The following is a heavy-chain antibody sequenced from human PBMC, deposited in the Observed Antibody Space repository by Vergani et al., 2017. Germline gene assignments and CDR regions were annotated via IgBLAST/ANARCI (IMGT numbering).Heavy chain of an antibody. J-gene: IGHJ4*02. Sequence: EVQLLKSGGGLVQSGGSLRLSCAASGFTFSSYAMSWVRQAPGKGLEWVSAISGSGGSTYYADSVKGRFTISRDNSKNTLYLQMNSLRAEDTAVYYCAKGPCSGGSCYSDYWGQGTLVTVSS. D-gene: IGHD2-15*01. CDR2: ISGSGGST. V-gene: IGHV3-23*01. CDR3: AKGPCSGGSCYSDY. CDR1: GFTFSSYA.